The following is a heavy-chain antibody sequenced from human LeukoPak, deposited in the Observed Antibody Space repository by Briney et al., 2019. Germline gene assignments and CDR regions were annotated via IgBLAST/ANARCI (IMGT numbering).Heavy chain of an antibody. V-gene: IGHV1-46*01. CDR3: AMGVATGSIDY. D-gene: IGHD5-12*01. Sequence: ASVKVSCKASGYTFTSYYMHWVRQAPGRGLEWMGIINPSGGSTSYAQKFQGRVTMTRDMSTSTVYMELSSLRSEDTAVYYCAMGVATGSIDYWGQGTLVTVSS. CDR2: INPSGGST. CDR1: GYTFTSYY. J-gene: IGHJ4*02.